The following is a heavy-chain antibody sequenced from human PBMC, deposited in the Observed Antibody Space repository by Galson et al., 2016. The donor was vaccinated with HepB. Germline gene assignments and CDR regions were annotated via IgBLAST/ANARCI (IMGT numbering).Heavy chain of an antibody. D-gene: IGHD3-10*01. V-gene: IGHV4-39*01. CDR2: IYYSGNS. J-gene: IGHJ3*02. CDR3: ARPYCGAGSYVAFDI. CDR1: GVSIGSSSYF. Sequence: ETLSLTCTVSGVSIGSSSYFWGWVRQPPGKGLEWIGSIYYSGNSYYNPSLKSRVTISVDTPKNQFSLKLSSVTAADTAVYYCARPYCGAGSYVAFDIWGPGTMVTVSS.